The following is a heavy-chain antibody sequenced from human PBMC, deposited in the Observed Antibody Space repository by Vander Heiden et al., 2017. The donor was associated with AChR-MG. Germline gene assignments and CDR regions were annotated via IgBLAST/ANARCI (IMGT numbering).Heavy chain of an antibody. D-gene: IGHD6-6*01. CDR3: ARSDPSIAARFGYYGMDV. J-gene: IGHJ6*02. V-gene: IGHV2-70*01. CDR1: GFSLSTSGMC. CDR2: IDWDDDK. Sequence: QVTLRESGPALATPTQTLTLTCTFSGFSLSTSGMCVSWIRQPPGKALEWLALIDWDDDKYYSTSLKTRLTISKDTSKNQVVLTMTNMDPVDTATYYCARSDPSIAARFGYYGMDVWGQGTTVTVSS.